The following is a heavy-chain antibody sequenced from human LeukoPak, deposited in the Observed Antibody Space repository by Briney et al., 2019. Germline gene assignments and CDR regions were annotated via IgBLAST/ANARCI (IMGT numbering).Heavy chain of an antibody. CDR2: ISAYNGST. Sequence: GASVKVSCKASGYTFTSYGISWVRQAPGQGLEWMGWISAYNGSTNYAQKLQGRVTMTTDTSTSTAYMELRSLRSDDTAVYYCATATKGDYYDSSGYYPGEAFDIWGQGTMVTVSS. CDR3: ATATKGDYYDSSGYYPGEAFDI. J-gene: IGHJ3*02. V-gene: IGHV1-18*01. D-gene: IGHD3-22*01. CDR1: GYTFTSYG.